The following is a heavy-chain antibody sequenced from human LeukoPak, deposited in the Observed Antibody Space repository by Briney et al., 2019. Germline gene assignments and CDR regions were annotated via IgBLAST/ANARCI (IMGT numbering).Heavy chain of an antibody. V-gene: IGHV3-23*01. Sequence: GGSLRLSCAASGFAFRSYAMTWVRQAPGRGLEWVSSISTTGANIYYADSVKGRFTISRDNSRNTLYLQMSSLRAEDTAVYYCAKRERPCGGDCSSPYYFDYWGQGALVTVSS. J-gene: IGHJ4*02. CDR2: ISTTGANI. D-gene: IGHD2-21*02. CDR3: AKRERPCGGDCSSPYYFDY. CDR1: GFAFRSYA.